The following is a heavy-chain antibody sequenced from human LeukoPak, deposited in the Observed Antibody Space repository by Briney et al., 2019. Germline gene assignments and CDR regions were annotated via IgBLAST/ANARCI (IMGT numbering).Heavy chain of an antibody. V-gene: IGHV4-31*03. D-gene: IGHD3-22*01. CDR3: ARGSGYYDSRGTVSWFDP. CDR2: IHYFGNT. Sequence: SETLSLTCTVSNGSMNSGGYYWSWIRQHPGKGLEWIGSIHYFGNTYYNPSLKSRVIISVDTSKNQFSLKMSSVTAADTAVYYCARGSGYYDSRGTVSWFDPWGQGTLVTVSS. J-gene: IGHJ5*02. CDR1: NGSMNSGGYY.